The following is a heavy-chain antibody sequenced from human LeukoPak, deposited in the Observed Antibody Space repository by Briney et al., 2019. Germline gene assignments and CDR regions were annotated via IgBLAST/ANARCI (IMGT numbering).Heavy chain of an antibody. CDR1: GFTFSSYG. J-gene: IGHJ4*02. V-gene: IGHV3-30*18. CDR3: AKDDSGSFLAFDC. Sequence: PGGSLRLSCAASGFTFSSYGMHWVCQAPGKGLEWVAVISHDGSNKYYADSVKGRFTISRDNSKNTLFLQMNSLRAEDTAVYYCAKDDSGSFLAFDCWGQGTLVTVSS. D-gene: IGHD1-26*01. CDR2: ISHDGSNK.